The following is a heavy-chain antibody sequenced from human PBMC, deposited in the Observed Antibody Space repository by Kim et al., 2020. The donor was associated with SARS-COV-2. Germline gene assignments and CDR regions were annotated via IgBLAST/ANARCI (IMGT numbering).Heavy chain of an antibody. J-gene: IGHJ4*02. CDR2: IYYSGST. CDR1: GGSISSGGYY. D-gene: IGHD3-22*01. Sequence: SETLSLTCTVSGGSISSGGYYWSWIRQHPGKGLEWIGYIYYSGSTYYNPSLKSRVTISVDTSKNQFSLKLSSVTAAVTAVYYCAREGYDSSAYYFDYWGQGTLVTVSS. CDR3: AREGYDSSAYYFDY. V-gene: IGHV4-31*03.